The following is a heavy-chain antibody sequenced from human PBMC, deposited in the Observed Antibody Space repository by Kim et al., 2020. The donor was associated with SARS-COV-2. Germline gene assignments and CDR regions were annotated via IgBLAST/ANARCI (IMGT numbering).Heavy chain of an antibody. V-gene: IGHV3-11*06. D-gene: IGHD3-22*01. CDR1: GFTFSDYY. CDR2: ISSSSSYT. J-gene: IGHJ4*02. Sequence: GGSLRLSCAASGFTFSDYYMSWIRQAPGKGLEWVSYISSSSSYTNYADSVKGRFTISRDNAKNSLYLQMNSLRAEDTAVYYCARFDYYDSSGYYGLLDYWGQGTLVTVSS. CDR3: ARFDYYDSSGYYGLLDY.